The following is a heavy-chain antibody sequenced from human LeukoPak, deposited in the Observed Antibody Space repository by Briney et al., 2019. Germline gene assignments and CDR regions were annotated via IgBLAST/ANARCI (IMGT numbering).Heavy chain of an antibody. D-gene: IGHD5-18*01. Sequence: SETLSLTCTVSGGSISSGSYYWSWIRQPAGKGLEWIGRIYTSGSTNYNPSLKSRVTISVDTSKNQFSLKLSSVTAADTAVYYCATTPQRGYSYGWGTDAFDIWGQGTMVTVSS. CDR1: GGSISSGSYY. CDR3: ATTPQRGYSYGWGTDAFDI. V-gene: IGHV4-61*02. CDR2: IYTSGST. J-gene: IGHJ3*02.